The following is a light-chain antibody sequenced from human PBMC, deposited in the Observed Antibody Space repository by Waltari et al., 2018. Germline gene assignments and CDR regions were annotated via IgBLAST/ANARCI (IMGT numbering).Light chain of an antibody. V-gene: IGKV4-1*01. CDR1: QSIFYSSHNKNY. Sequence: DIVMTQSPDSLAVSLGERVSLTCKSSQSIFYSSHNKNYLAWYQQKPGQPPTLLIYWASSREFGVPKRFSGSGSGTDFTLTISSLEAEDVAIYYCQQYYSMPLTFGPGTTVEI. J-gene: IGKJ3*01. CDR2: WAS. CDR3: QQYYSMPLT.